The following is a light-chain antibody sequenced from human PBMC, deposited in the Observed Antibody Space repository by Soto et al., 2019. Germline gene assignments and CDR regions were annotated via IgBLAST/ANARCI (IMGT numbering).Light chain of an antibody. V-gene: IGKV3-15*01. CDR2: GAS. CDR3: QQYNNWPPFS. CDR1: QSISSN. J-gene: IGKJ3*01. Sequence: EIVMTQSPATLSVSPGERATLSCRASQSISSNLAWYQQKNGQTPRLLISGASTRAAGIPARFSGSGAGTDFTLTISSLQSEEFAVYYCQQYNNWPPFSFGPGTKGDIK.